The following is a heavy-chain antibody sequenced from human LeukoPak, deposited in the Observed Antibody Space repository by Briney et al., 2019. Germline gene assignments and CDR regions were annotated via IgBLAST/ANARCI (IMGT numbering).Heavy chain of an antibody. Sequence: GGSLRLSCAASGFTFSSYWMSWVRQAPGKGLEWVSLFSWNGINTHYADSVKGRFTISRDNNKDSLYLQMSSLTTEDTALYYCARDNFGTIDYWGQGTLVTVSS. CDR1: GFTFSSYW. J-gene: IGHJ4*02. CDR2: FSWNGINT. D-gene: IGHD3/OR15-3a*01. V-gene: IGHV3-43*01. CDR3: ARDNFGTIDY.